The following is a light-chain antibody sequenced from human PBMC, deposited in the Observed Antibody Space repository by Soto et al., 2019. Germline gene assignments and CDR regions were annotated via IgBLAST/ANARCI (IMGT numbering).Light chain of an antibody. CDR1: SSDVGSYNF. Sequence: QSVLTQPASVSGSPGQSITISCTGTSSDVGSYNFVSWYQQYPGKAPKLMIYEGSERPSGVSNRFSGSKSGNTASLTISGLQAEDEADYYCCSYAPGNTYVFGTGTKLTVL. V-gene: IGLV2-23*01. CDR3: CSYAPGNTYV. J-gene: IGLJ1*01. CDR2: EGS.